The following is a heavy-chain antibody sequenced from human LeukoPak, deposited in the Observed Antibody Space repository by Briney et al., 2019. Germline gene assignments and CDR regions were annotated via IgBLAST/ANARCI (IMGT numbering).Heavy chain of an antibody. CDR3: ARAVGYCSSTSPNWFDP. CDR1: GGSISSYY. Sequence: PSETLSLTCTVSGGSISSYYWSWIRQPPGKGLEWIGEINHSGSTNYNPSLKSRVTISVDTSKNQFSLKLSSVTAADTAVYYCARAVGYCSSTSPNWFDPWGQGTLVTVSS. V-gene: IGHV4-34*01. D-gene: IGHD2-2*01. J-gene: IGHJ5*02. CDR2: INHSGST.